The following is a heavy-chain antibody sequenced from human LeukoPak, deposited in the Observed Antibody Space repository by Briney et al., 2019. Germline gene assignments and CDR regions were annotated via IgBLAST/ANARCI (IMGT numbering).Heavy chain of an antibody. Sequence: GGSLRLSCAASGFTFSSYGMHWVRQAPGKGLEWVAVISYDGGKKYYADSVKGRFTTSRDNSKNTLFLQVNSLRPEDTAVYYCAKNIGDFNSHYFDYWGQGTLVTVSS. D-gene: IGHD2-21*02. CDR3: AKNIGDFNSHYFDY. J-gene: IGHJ4*02. CDR2: ISYDGGKK. CDR1: GFTFSSYG. V-gene: IGHV3-30*18.